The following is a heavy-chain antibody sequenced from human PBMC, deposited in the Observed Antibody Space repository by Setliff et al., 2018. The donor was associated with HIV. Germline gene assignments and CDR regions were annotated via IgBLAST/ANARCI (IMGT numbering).Heavy chain of an antibody. CDR2: ISAYNGNT. Sequence: ASVKVSCKASGYTLTSYGISWVRQAPGQGLEWMGWISAYNGNTNYAQKLQGRVTMTTDTSTSTAYMELRSLRPDDTAVYYCAREYYYDSSGYYYYYYMDVWGKGTTVTVSS. J-gene: IGHJ6*03. D-gene: IGHD3-22*01. CDR3: AREYYYDSSGYYYYYYMDV. CDR1: GYTLTSYG. V-gene: IGHV1-18*01.